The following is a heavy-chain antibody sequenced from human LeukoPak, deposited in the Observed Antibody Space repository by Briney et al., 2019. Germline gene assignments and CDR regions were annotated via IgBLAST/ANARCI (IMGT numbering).Heavy chain of an antibody. V-gene: IGHV4-39*07. CDR1: GGSISSSSYY. Sequence: SETLSLTCTVSGGSISSSSYYWGWIRQPPGKGLEWLGSIYHSGNTNYNPSLKTRVTISLDMSKNQFSLRMTSVAAADTAVYYCARGKRMTRARGASDRYPIYYYYMEVWGAGTTVTVS. J-gene: IGHJ6*03. CDR3: ARGKRMTRARGASDRYPIYYYYMEV. CDR2: IYHSGNT. D-gene: IGHD3-10*01.